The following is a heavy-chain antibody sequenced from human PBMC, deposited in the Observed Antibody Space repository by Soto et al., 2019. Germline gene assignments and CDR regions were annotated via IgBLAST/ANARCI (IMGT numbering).Heavy chain of an antibody. D-gene: IGHD6-6*01. J-gene: IGHJ5*02. CDR1: GFTFSSYS. CDR2: ISSSSSTI. CDR3: ARGPAARPSWFDP. V-gene: IGHV3-48*02. Sequence: GGSLRLSCAASGFTFSSYSMNWVRQAPGKGLEWVSYISSSSSTIYYADSVKGRFTISRDNAKNSLYLQMNSLRDEDTAVYFCARGPAARPSWFDPWGQGTLVTVSS.